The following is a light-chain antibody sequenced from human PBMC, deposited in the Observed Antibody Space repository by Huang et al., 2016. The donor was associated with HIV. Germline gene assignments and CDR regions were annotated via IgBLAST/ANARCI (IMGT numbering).Light chain of an antibody. CDR1: QDINNF. J-gene: IGKJ3*01. CDR3: QQYDIHPLT. Sequence: IRMTQSPSSLSASTGDRVTITCRANQDINNFLAWYQQRPGSVPKLLIYAASTLQRWVPSRFSGNGSGTEFTLTIGCLHSEDVATYYCQQYDIHPLTFGPGTRVDIK. CDR2: AAS. V-gene: IGKV1-8*01.